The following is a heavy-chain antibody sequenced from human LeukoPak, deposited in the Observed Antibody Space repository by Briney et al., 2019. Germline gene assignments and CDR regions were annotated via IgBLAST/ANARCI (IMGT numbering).Heavy chain of an antibody. CDR2: IYSGGST. J-gene: IGHJ3*02. Sequence: PGGSLRLSCAASGFMVSSNYMSWVRQAQGKGLEWVSVIYSGGSTYYADSVKARFTTSRDNSKNTLYLQMNSLRAEDTAMYYCARGKDDAFDIWSQGTMVTVSS. CDR3: ARGKDDAFDI. V-gene: IGHV3-53*01. CDR1: GFMVSSNY.